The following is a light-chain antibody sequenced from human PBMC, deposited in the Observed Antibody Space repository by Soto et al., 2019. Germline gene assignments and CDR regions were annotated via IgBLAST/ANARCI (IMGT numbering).Light chain of an antibody. CDR1: KLGEKY. CDR2: QDN. Sequence: SYELTQPPSVSVSPGQTASITCSGDKLGEKYACWYQQKPGQSPVVLIFQDNKRPSGIPERFSGSYSGNTATLTISGTQAMDEADYYCQAWDISTVVFGGGTKLTVL. CDR3: QAWDISTVV. J-gene: IGLJ2*01. V-gene: IGLV3-1*01.